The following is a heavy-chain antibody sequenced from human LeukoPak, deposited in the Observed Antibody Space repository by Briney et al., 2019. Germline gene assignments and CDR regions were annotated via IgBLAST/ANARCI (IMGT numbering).Heavy chain of an antibody. V-gene: IGHV3-21*01. Sequence: GGSLRLSCAASGFTFSSYSMNWVRQAPGKGLEWVSSISSSSSYIYYADLVKGRFTISRDNAKNSLYLQMNSLRAEDTAVYYCARDLLSPYCSGGSCYRAPLFDYWGQGTLVTVSS. D-gene: IGHD2-15*01. J-gene: IGHJ4*02. CDR1: GFTFSSYS. CDR3: ARDLLSPYCSGGSCYRAPLFDY. CDR2: ISSSSSYI.